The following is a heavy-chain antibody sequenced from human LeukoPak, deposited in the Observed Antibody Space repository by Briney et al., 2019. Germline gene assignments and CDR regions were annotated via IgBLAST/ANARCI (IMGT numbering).Heavy chain of an antibody. CDR1: GGSISGSSYY. J-gene: IGHJ6*02. CDR3: ARKASLDSSGWYYYYYYGMDV. V-gene: IGHV4-39*01. D-gene: IGHD6-19*01. CDR2: IYYSGST. Sequence: SETLSLTCTVSGGSISGSSYYWGWIRQPPGKGLEWIGSIYYSGSTYYNPSLKSRVTISVDTSKNQFSLKLSSVTAADTAVYYCARKASLDSSGWYYYYYYGMDVWGQGTTVTVSS.